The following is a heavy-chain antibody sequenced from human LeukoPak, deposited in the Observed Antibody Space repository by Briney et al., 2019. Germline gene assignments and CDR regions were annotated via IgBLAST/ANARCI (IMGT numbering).Heavy chain of an antibody. V-gene: IGHV3-23*01. J-gene: IGHJ4*02. D-gene: IGHD2-2*02. Sequence: GGSLRLSCAASGFTFSNYAMTWVRQAPGKGLEWVSGISGSGGSTYYADSVKGRFTVSRDNSKNTLFLQMNSLRAEDTAVYYCAKDLNAVVPAAIRDWGQGTLVTVSS. CDR2: ISGSGGST. CDR3: AKDLNAVVPAAIRD. CDR1: GFTFSNYA.